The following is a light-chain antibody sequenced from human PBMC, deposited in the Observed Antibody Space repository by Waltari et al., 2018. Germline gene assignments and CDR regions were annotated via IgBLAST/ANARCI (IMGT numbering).Light chain of an antibody. J-gene: IGLJ3*02. V-gene: IGLV2-8*01. CDR1: STDLNTYNY. CDR3: SSYTGSNILV. CDR2: EVN. Sequence: QSALTQPPSASGSPGQSVTIDCTGPSTDLNTYNYDSWYQQHPDKAPKLIIFEVNKRPSGVPDRFSGSKSGNTASLTVSGLQAEDEADYYCSSYTGSNILVFGGGTKLTVL.